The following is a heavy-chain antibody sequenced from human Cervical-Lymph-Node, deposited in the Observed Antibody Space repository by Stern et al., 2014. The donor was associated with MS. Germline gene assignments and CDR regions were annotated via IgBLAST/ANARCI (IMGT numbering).Heavy chain of an antibody. V-gene: IGHV3-23*01. Sequence: EVQLLESGGGLVQPGGSLRLSCAASGFTFSDYAMSWVRQAPGKGLEWVSAISRSGGSTFYADSVQGRFTISRDNSKNTLYLQMNSLRAEDTAVYYCAKDRKLVVVTFDSWGQGTLVTVSS. J-gene: IGHJ4*02. CDR1: GFTFSDYA. CDR3: AKDRKLVVVTFDS. D-gene: IGHD2-15*01. CDR2: ISRSGGST.